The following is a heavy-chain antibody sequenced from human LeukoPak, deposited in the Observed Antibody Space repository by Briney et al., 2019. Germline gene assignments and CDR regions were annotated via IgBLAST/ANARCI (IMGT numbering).Heavy chain of an antibody. CDR3: ARERWHCRVNCYSVYYYALDV. V-gene: IGHV1-3*01. CDR1: GYTFTNYA. CDR2: INPGNGDT. Sequence: ASVKVSCKGSGYTFTNYAVHWVRQAPGQRLEWLGWINPGNGDTKYSQNFQGRVTVTSDTSAATAYVELSSLTSEDTAVYYCARERWHCRVNCYSVYYYALDVWGQGTTVTVSS. D-gene: IGHD2-15*01. J-gene: IGHJ6*02.